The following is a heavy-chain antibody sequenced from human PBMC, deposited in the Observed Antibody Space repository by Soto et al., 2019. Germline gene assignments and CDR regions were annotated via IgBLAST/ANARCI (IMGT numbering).Heavy chain of an antibody. Sequence: ASVKVSCKASGYTFTGYYMHWVRQAPGQGLEWMGWINPNSGGTNYAQKFQGWVTITRDTAISTAYMELSRLRSDDTAVYYCATPSSYCSGGSCSGWFDPWGQGTLVTVSS. V-gene: IGHV1-2*04. CDR1: GYTFTGYY. J-gene: IGHJ5*02. D-gene: IGHD2-15*01. CDR3: ATPSSYCSGGSCSGWFDP. CDR2: INPNSGGT.